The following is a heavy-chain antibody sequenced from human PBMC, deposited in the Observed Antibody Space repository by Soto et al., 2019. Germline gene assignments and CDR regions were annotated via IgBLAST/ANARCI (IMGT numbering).Heavy chain of an antibody. D-gene: IGHD3-9*01. CDR2: ISYDGSNK. J-gene: IGHJ6*02. Sequence: PGGSLRLSCAASGFTFSSYAMHWVRQAPGKGLEWVAVISYDGSNKYYADSVKGRFTISRDNSKNTLYLQMNSLRAEDTAVYYCARVPRDYFDWLPNYYYYGMDVWGQGTTVTVSS. V-gene: IGHV3-30-3*01. CDR1: GFTFSSYA. CDR3: ARVPRDYFDWLPNYYYYGMDV.